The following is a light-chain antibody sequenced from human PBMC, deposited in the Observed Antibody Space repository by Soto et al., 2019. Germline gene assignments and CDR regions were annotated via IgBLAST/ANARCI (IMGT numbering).Light chain of an antibody. CDR1: QSVSSY. CDR2: GAS. CDR3: QRYDSFRT. Sequence: PEEKATLSCRASQSVSSYLAWYKLKDGQVPILVIYGASTRATDIPARFSGSGSGTDFTLTITRMEPEDFAMYYCQRYDSFRTFGQGTKVDIK. V-gene: IGKV3-20*01. J-gene: IGKJ1*01.